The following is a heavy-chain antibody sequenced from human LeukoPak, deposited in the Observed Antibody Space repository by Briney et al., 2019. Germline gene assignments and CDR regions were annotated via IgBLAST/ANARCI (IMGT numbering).Heavy chain of an antibody. CDR3: ARALSYCSGGSCLSYYYYGMDV. CDR1: GYTFTGYY. J-gene: IGHJ6*02. Sequence: ASVTVSCKASGYTFTGYYMHWVRQAPGQGLEWMGRINPNSGGTNYAQKFQGRVTMTRDTSISTAYMELSRLRSDDTAVYYCARALSYCSGGSCLSYYYYGMDVWGQGTTVTVSS. CDR2: INPNSGGT. V-gene: IGHV1-2*06. D-gene: IGHD2-15*01.